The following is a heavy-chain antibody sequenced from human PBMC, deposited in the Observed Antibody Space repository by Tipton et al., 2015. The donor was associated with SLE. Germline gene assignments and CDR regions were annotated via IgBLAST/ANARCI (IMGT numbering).Heavy chain of an antibody. V-gene: IGHV3-30-3*01. CDR1: GFTFSSYA. J-gene: IGHJ4*02. CDR2: ISYDGSNK. CDR3: ARDLLLDY. Sequence: RSLRLSCAASGFTFSSYAMHWVRQAPGKGLEWVAVISYDGSNKYYADSVKGRFTISRDNSKNTLYLQMNSLRAEDTAVYYCARDLLLDYWGQGTLVTVSS.